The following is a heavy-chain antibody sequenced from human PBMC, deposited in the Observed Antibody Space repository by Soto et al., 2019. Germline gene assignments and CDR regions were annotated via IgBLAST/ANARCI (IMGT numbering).Heavy chain of an antibody. Sequence: GASVKVSCKASGYTFTSYYMHWVRQAPGQGLEWMGIINPSGGSTSYAQKFQGRVTMTRDTSTSTVYMELSSLRSEDTAVYYCARDYCISTSCPPPYYYYGMDVWGQGTTVTVPS. D-gene: IGHD2-2*01. CDR2: INPSGGST. J-gene: IGHJ6*02. V-gene: IGHV1-46*01. CDR3: ARDYCISTSCPPPYYYYGMDV. CDR1: GYTFTSYY.